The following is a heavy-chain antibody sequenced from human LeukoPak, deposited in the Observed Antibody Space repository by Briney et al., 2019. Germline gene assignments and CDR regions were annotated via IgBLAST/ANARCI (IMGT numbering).Heavy chain of an antibody. CDR1: GFAFSRYS. V-gene: IGHV3-30*01. CDR3: AGGEGARFDY. Sequence: SGRSLRLSCGGSGFAFSRYSMHWVRQAPGKGLQWVAVISYDGSIKYYADSVKGRFTISRDNSKNTLYVQMDPLRAEDTAVYYCAGGEGARFDYWGQGTLVTVSS. D-gene: IGHD3-10*01. J-gene: IGHJ4*02. CDR2: ISYDGSIK.